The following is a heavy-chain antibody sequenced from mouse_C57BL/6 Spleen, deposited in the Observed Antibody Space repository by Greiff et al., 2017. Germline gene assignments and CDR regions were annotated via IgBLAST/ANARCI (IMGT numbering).Heavy chain of an antibody. Sequence: EVKLQQSGPELVKPGASVKISCKASGYTFTDYYMNWVKQSHGKSLEWIGDINPNNGGTSYNQKFKGKATLTVDKSSSTAYMELRSLTSEDSAVYYCASYYGSRYWYFDVWGTGTTVTVSS. D-gene: IGHD1-1*01. CDR3: ASYYGSRYWYFDV. J-gene: IGHJ1*03. CDR1: GYTFTDYY. CDR2: INPNNGGT. V-gene: IGHV1-26*01.